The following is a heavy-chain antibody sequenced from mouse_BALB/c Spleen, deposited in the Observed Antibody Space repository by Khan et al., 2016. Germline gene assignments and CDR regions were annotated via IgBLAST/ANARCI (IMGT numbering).Heavy chain of an antibody. Sequence: EVQLQESGPGLVKPSQSLSLTCTVTGYSITSDYAWNWIRQFPGNKLEWMGYISYSGSTSYNPSLKSRISITRDTSKNQFFLQLNSVTTEDTATXYCARLYGNYWYFDVWGAGTTVTVSS. D-gene: IGHD2-10*02. V-gene: IGHV3-2*02. CDR3: ARLYGNYWYFDV. CDR2: ISYSGST. J-gene: IGHJ1*01. CDR1: GYSITSDYA.